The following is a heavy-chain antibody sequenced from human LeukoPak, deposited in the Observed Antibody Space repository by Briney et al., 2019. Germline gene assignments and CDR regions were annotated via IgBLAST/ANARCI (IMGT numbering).Heavy chain of an antibody. D-gene: IGHD2-15*01. V-gene: IGHV1-46*01. CDR2: INPSGGRT. CDR3: ARDPKYCSGGSCYSGHYYYMDV. CDR1: GYTFTSYY. J-gene: IGHJ6*03. Sequence: ASVKVSCKASGYTFTSYYIHWVRQAPGQGLEWMGIINPSGGRTNYAQKFQGRVTMTRDTSISTAYMELSRLRSDDTAVYYCARDPKYCSGGSCYSGHYYYMDVWGKGTTVTISS.